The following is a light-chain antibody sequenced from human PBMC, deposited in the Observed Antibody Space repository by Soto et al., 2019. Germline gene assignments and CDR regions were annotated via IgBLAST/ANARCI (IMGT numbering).Light chain of an antibody. CDR1: SGDVGSYNL. CDR2: EVS. V-gene: IGLV2-23*02. Sequence: QSALTQPASVSASPGQSITISCTGTSGDVGSYNLVSWYQQHPGKAPKLMIYEVSKRPSGVSNRFSGSKSGNTASLTIFGLQAEDEADYYCCSYAGSSTLEFGGGTKLTVL. J-gene: IGLJ3*02. CDR3: CSYAGSSTLE.